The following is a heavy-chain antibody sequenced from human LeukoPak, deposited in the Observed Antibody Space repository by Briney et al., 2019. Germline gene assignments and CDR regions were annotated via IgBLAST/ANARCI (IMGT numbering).Heavy chain of an antibody. J-gene: IGHJ4*02. CDR3: ARANVVEGLYYFDY. Sequence: SETLSLTCTVSGGSITSYYWSWIRQPPGKGLEWIGYVYYSGSTYYNPSLKSRVTISVDTSKNQFSLKLSSVTAADTAVYYCARANVVEGLYYFDYWGQGTLVTVSS. V-gene: IGHV4-59*12. CDR1: GGSITSYY. D-gene: IGHD1-1*01. CDR2: VYYSGST.